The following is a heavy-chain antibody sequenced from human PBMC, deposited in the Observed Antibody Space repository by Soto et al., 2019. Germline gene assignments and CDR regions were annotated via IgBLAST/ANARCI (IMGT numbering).Heavy chain of an antibody. J-gene: IGHJ4*02. D-gene: IGHD6-19*01. V-gene: IGHV3-30*03. CDR2: ISYDGSYQ. Sequence: GGSLRLSCEASGFAFNKFGMHWVRQAPGKGLEWVAFISYDGSYQYYADSVQGRLTITRDNSMNTLNMQLNSLRREDTAVYYCARDARSSYSSGWYYFDYWRQGTLVPVSS. CDR3: ARDARSSYSSGWYYFDY. CDR1: GFAFNKFG.